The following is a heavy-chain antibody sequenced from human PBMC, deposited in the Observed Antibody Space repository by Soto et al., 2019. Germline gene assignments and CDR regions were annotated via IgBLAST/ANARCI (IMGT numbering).Heavy chain of an antibody. Sequence: SETLSLTCTVSGVPISTDDYYWTWIRQPPGKGLEWIGYIYYSGSTYYNWSLKSRVTISVDKSKNQFSLKLSSVTAADTAVYYCARSGRTMVRGNFDYWGQGTLVTVSS. J-gene: IGHJ4*02. D-gene: IGHD3-10*01. CDR2: IYYSGST. CDR3: ARSGRTMVRGNFDY. V-gene: IGHV4-30-4*01. CDR1: GVPISTDDYY.